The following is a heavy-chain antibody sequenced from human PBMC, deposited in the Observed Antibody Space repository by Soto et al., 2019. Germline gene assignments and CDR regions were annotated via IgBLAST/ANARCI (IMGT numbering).Heavy chain of an antibody. J-gene: IGHJ6*02. CDR2: IIPIFGTA. Sequence: PSVKVSCKASGGTFSSYAISWVRQAPGQGLEWMGGIIPIFGTANYAQKFQGRVTITADESTSTAYMELSSLRSEDTAVYYCARQPAYSNYYYYGMDVWGQGTTVTVSS. D-gene: IGHD4-4*01. CDR1: GGTFSSYA. V-gene: IGHV1-69*13. CDR3: ARQPAYSNYYYYGMDV.